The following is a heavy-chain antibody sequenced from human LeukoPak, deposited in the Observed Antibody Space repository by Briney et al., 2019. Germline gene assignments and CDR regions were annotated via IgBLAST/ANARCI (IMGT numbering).Heavy chain of an antibody. J-gene: IGHJ4*02. CDR1: GYTFTSYY. V-gene: IGHV1-2*02. CDR3: ARGPHGRIYDILTGFDY. CDR2: INPNSGGT. D-gene: IGHD3-9*01. Sequence: RASVKVSCKASGYTFTSYYMHWVRQAPGQGLEWMGWINPNSGGTNYAQKFQGRVTMTRDTSISTAYMELSRLRSDDTAVYYCARGPHGRIYDILTGFDYWGQGTLVTVSS.